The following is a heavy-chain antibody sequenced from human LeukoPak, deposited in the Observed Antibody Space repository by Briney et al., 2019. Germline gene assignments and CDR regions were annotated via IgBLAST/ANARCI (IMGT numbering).Heavy chain of an antibody. V-gene: IGHV4-59*01. CDR1: GGSISSYY. Sequence: PSETLSLTCTVSGGSISSYYWSWIRQPPGKGLEWIGYIYYSGGTNYNPSLKSRVTISVDTSKNQFSLKLSSVTAADTAVYYCARDFPRAGNWFDPWGQGTLVTVSS. CDR2: IYYSGGT. J-gene: IGHJ5*02. D-gene: IGHD3-10*01. CDR3: ARDFPRAGNWFDP.